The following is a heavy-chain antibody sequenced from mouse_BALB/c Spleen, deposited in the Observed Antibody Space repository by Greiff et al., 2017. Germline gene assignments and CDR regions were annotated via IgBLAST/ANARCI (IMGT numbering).Heavy chain of an antibody. Sequence: QVTLKESGPGILQPSQTLSLTCSFSGFSLSTSGMGVSWIRQPSGKGLEWLAHIYWDDDKRYNPSLKSRLTISKDTSSNQVFLKITSVDTADTATYYCARSTMIYAMDYWGQGTSVTVSS. D-gene: IGHD2-4*01. CDR2: IYWDDDK. J-gene: IGHJ4*01. CDR3: ARSTMIYAMDY. V-gene: IGHV8-12*01. CDR1: GFSLSTSGMG.